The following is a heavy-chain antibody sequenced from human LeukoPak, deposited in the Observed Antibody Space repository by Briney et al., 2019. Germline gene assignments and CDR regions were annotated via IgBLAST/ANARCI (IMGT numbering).Heavy chain of an antibody. Sequence: GGSLRLSCAASGFTLSDYYMIWIRQAPGKGLEWVSYISYTGDSIYYADSVRGRFTISRDNAKNSVYLQMNSLRAEDTALYYCARPRRGYSYGFFDYWGQGTLVSVSS. CDR2: ISYTGDSI. D-gene: IGHD5-18*01. V-gene: IGHV3-11*04. CDR1: GFTLSDYY. J-gene: IGHJ4*02. CDR3: ARPRRGYSYGFFDY.